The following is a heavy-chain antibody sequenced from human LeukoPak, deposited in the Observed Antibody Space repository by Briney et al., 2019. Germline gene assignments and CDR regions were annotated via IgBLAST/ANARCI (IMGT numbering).Heavy chain of an antibody. CDR1: GGSFSGYY. D-gene: IGHD3-22*01. CDR3: ARVQGVITVVDY. V-gene: IGHV4-34*01. Sequence: SETLSLTCAVYGGSFSGYYWSWIRQPPGKGLEWIGEINHSGSTNYNPSLKSRVTISVDTSKNQFSLKLSSVTAADTAVYYCARVQGVITVVDYWGQGTLVTVSS. J-gene: IGHJ4*02. CDR2: INHSGST.